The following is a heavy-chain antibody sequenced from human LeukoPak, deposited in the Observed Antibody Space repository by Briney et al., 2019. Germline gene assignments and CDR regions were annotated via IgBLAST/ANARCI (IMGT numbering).Heavy chain of an antibody. CDR2: TYYRSKWYN. D-gene: IGHD1-26*01. J-gene: IGHJ3*02. CDR1: GDSVSSNSAA. CDR3: ARDWEEGGLLSGAFDI. Sequence: PSQTLSLTCAISGDSVSSNSAAWNWIRQSPSRGLEWLGRTYYRSKWYNDYAVSVKSRITINPDTSKNQFSLQLNSVTPEDTAVYYCARDWEEGGLLSGAFDIWGQGTMVTVSS. V-gene: IGHV6-1*01.